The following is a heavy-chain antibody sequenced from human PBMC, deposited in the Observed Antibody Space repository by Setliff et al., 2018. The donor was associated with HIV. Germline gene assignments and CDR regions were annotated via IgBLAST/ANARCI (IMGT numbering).Heavy chain of an antibody. CDR3: ARRAGSDYFTRFDY. V-gene: IGHV4-34*01. CDR2: INHSGST. J-gene: IGHJ4*02. Sequence: PLETLSLTCAVSGGSFSGYYWSWIRQSPGKGLEWIGEINHSGSTNYDPSLKSRVTILGDTSKNQFSLKLSSVTAADTAVYYCARRAGSDYFTRFDYWGQGTLVTVSS. D-gene: IGHD3-10*01. CDR1: GGSFSGYY.